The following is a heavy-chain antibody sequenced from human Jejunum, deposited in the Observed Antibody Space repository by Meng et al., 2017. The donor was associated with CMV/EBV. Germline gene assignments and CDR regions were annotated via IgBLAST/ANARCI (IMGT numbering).Heavy chain of an antibody. V-gene: IGHV1-8*03. Sequence: SGSTFTSYDITWVRQATGQGLEWMGWMNPNSGNTGYAQKFQGRVTITRNTSISTAYMELSSLRSEDTAVYYCARGRVPAAPPDYWGQGTLVTVSS. D-gene: IGHD2-2*01. CDR3: ARGRVPAAPPDY. J-gene: IGHJ4*02. CDR2: MNPNSGNT. CDR1: GSTFTSYD.